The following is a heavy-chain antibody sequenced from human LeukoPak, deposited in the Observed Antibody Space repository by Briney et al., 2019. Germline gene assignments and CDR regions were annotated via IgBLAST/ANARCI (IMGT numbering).Heavy chain of an antibody. CDR1: GFTFSNYW. CDR2: IRQDGSEK. CDR3: ARERGIYRYPSDY. Sequence: GGSLRLSCAASGFTFSNYWMSWVRQAPGKWLEWVANIRQDGSEKYYVDSVKGRFTISRDNAKNSLYLQMNSLRVEDTAVYYCARERGIYRYPSDYSGQGTLVTVSS. V-gene: IGHV3-7*01. J-gene: IGHJ4*02. D-gene: IGHD3-16*02.